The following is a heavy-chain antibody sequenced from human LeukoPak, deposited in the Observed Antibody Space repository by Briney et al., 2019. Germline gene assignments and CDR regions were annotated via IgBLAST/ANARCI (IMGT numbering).Heavy chain of an antibody. CDR1: GGSFSGYY. J-gene: IGHJ4*02. CDR3: ARGKLIAVAGTDY. D-gene: IGHD6-19*01. CDR2: INHSGST. V-gene: IGHV4-34*01. Sequence: SSETLSLTCAVYGGSFSGYYWSWIRQPPGKGLEWIGEINHSGSTNYNPSLKSRVTISVDTSKNQFSLKLSSVTAADTAVYYCARGKLIAVAGTDYWGQGTLVTVSS.